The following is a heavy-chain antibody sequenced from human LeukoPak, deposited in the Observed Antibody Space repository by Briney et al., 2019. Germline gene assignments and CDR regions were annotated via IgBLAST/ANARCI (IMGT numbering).Heavy chain of an antibody. V-gene: IGHV1-8*01. D-gene: IGHD7-27*01. CDR2: MKSNSGHT. J-gene: IGHJ4*02. CDR1: GYTFTSFD. CDR3: ARGPPNWGMVGY. Sequence: ASVKVSCKASGYTFTSFDFNWVRQATGQGLEWMGWMKSNSGHTGYAQKFQGRVTMTRDTSISTAYMELSSLTFEDTAVYYCARGPPNWGMVGYWGQGTLVTVSS.